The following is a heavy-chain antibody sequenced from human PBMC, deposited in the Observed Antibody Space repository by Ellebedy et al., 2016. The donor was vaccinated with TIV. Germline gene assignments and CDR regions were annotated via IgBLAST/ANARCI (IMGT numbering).Heavy chain of an antibody. Sequence: MPSETLSLICTVSGDSIRNSRYYWGWIRQPPGKGLEWIGSVYYNGNTYYNPSLKSRVTITVDTSKNQFSLRLRSVTAADTAVYYCARHEYYYGSGSYYNWWYFDYWGQGTLVTVSS. D-gene: IGHD3-10*01. CDR1: GDSIRNSRYY. CDR3: ARHEYYYGSGSYYNWWYFDY. J-gene: IGHJ4*02. CDR2: VYYNGNT. V-gene: IGHV4-39*01.